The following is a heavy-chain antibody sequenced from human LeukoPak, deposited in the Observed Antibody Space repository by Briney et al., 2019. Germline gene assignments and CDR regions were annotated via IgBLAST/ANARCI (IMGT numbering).Heavy chain of an antibody. CDR1: GYTFTGYY. CDR3: ARAHNMVRGAGNAFGI. V-gene: IGHV1-2*02. Sequence: ASVKVSCKASGYTFTGYYMHWVRQAPGQGLEWMGWINPNSGGTNYAQKFQGRVTMTRDTSISTAYMELSRLRSDDTAVYYCARAHNMVRGAGNAFGIWGQGTMVTVSS. D-gene: IGHD3-10*01. CDR2: INPNSGGT. J-gene: IGHJ3*02.